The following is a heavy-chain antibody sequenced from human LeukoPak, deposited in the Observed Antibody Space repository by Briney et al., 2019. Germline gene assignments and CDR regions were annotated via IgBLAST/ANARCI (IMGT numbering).Heavy chain of an antibody. D-gene: IGHD2-15*01. V-gene: IGHV3-23*01. Sequence: GGSLRLSCAASAFTFSGYAMSWGRQAPGQGLEWVSAISAGGTSTYYAGSVKGRFTISRDNSKNTLYLQMNSLSPEDTAVYYCARSLEVVATRWAGAFDVWGQGTVVTVSS. J-gene: IGHJ3*01. CDR3: ARSLEVVATRWAGAFDV. CDR1: AFTFSGYA. CDR2: ISAGGTST.